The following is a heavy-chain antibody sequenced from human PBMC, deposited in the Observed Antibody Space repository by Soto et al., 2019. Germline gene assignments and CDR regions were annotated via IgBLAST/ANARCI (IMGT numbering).Heavy chain of an antibody. CDR2: TYYSGST. CDR3: ARHDVAVVAGDWFDP. Sequence: PSETLSLTCTVSGGSISSSSYYWGWIRQPPGKGLGWIGSTYYSGSTYYNPSLKSRVTISVDTSKNQFSLKLSSVTAADTAVYYCARHDVAVVAGDWFDPWGQGTLVTVSS. J-gene: IGHJ5*02. CDR1: GGSISSSSYY. V-gene: IGHV4-39*01. D-gene: IGHD2-15*01.